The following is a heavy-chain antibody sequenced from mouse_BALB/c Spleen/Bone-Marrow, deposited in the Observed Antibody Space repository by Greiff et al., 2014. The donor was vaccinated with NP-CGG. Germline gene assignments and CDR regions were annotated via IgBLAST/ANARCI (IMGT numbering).Heavy chain of an antibody. D-gene: IGHD2-2*01. CDR2: IDPETGGT. CDR3: TREGIYFGYDVPMDY. Sequence: VQLQESGAELVRPGASVTLSCKASGYKFTDYEMHWVKQTPVHGLEWIRSIDPETGGTAYNQNFKGKATLTADRSSTTAYMELRSLTSEDSAVYYCTREGIYFGYDVPMDYWGQGTSVTVSS. V-gene: IGHV1-15*01. J-gene: IGHJ4*01. CDR1: GYKFTDYE.